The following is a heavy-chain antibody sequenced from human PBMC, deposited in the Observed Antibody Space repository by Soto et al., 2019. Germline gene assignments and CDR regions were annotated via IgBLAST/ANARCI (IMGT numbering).Heavy chain of an antibody. V-gene: IGHV3-23*01. D-gene: IGHD2-2*02. CDR2: ISGSGGST. CDR3: AKGITDIVVVPAAIGGMDV. Sequence: GGSLRLSCAASGFTFSSYAMSWVRQAPGKGLGWVSAISGSGGSTYYADSVKGRFTISRDNSKNTLYLQMNSLRAEDTAVYYCAKGITDIVVVPAAIGGMDVWGQGTTVTVSS. J-gene: IGHJ6*02. CDR1: GFTFSSYA.